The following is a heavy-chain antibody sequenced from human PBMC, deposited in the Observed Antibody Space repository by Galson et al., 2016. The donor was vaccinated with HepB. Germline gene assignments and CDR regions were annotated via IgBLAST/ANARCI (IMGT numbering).Heavy chain of an antibody. CDR3: ARVHIKRVAAVDY. CDR1: GGSISSGGHY. CDR2: IYYNGST. V-gene: IGHV4-30-4*01. Sequence: TLSLTCTVSGGSISSGGHYWTWIRQPPGKGLEWIGYIYYNGSTYYNPSLKGRVTISVDTSKNLFSLKLSSVTAADAAVYFCARVHIKRVAAVDYWGQGTLVTVSS. D-gene: IGHD6-19*01. J-gene: IGHJ4*02.